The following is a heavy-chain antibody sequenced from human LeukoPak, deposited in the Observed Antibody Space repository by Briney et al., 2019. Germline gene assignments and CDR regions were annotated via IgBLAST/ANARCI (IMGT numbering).Heavy chain of an antibody. CDR1: GYAFTYYY. CDR2: INPSGGST. V-gene: IGHV1-46*01. CDR3: ARAEGGSYLFDY. D-gene: IGHD1-26*01. Sequence: ASVKVSFKASGYAFTYYYFHWVRQPPAQGLEWMGIINPSGGSTSYAQKFQGRVIMTRDTSTSTVYMDLSSLRSDDTAVYYCARAEGGSYLFDYWGQGTLVTVSS. J-gene: IGHJ4*02.